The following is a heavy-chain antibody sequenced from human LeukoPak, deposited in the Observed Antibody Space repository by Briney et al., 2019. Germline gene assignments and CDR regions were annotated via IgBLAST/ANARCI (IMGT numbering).Heavy chain of an antibody. CDR2: IRSKANSYAT. J-gene: IGHJ6*03. D-gene: IGHD6-13*01. CDR3: TRLGGQQLGYYYYYMDV. V-gene: IGHV3-73*01. CDR1: GFTFSGSA. Sequence: PGGSLRLSCAASGFTFSGSAMHWVRQASGKGLEWVGRIRSKANSYATAYAASVKGRFTISRDDSKNTAYLQMNSLKTEDTAVYYRTRLGGQQLGYYYYYMDVWGKGTTVTVSS.